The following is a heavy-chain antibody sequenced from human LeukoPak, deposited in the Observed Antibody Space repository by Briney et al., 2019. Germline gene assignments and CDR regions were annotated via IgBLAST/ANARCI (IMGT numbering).Heavy chain of an antibody. D-gene: IGHD3-10*01. CDR2: IYHSGST. CDR1: IRSISSGCSS. Sequence: SQTLSLTCAVSIRSISSGCSSWSWIRQPPGKGLEWIRYIYHSGSTYNNPSLKSRVTISVDRSKSPCSLKLSSVTAADTAVYYCARERITMVRGVTDNWFDPWGQGTLVTVSS. J-gene: IGHJ5*02. CDR3: ARERITMVRGVTDNWFDP. V-gene: IGHV4-30-2*01.